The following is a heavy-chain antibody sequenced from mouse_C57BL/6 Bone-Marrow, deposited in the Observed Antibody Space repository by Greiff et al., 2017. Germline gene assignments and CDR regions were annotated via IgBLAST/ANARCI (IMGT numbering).Heavy chain of an antibody. CDR1: GYAFSSSW. Sequence: VQLQQSGPELVKPGASVKISCKASGYAFSSSWMNWVKQRPGKGLEWIGRIYPGDGDTNYNGKFKGKATLTADKSSSTAYMQLSSLTSEDSAVYFCASEYYATDWYFDVYGTGKATTVSA. D-gene: IGHD1-1*01. V-gene: IGHV1-82*01. J-gene: IGHJ1*03. CDR3: ASEYYATDWYFDV. CDR2: IYPGDGDT.